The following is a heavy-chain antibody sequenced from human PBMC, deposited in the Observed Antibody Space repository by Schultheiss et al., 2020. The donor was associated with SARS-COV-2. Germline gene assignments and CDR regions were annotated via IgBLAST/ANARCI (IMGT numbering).Heavy chain of an antibody. V-gene: IGHV1-8*01. CDR3: ARDGIGNRAFDP. CDR1: GYTFTSYD. D-gene: IGHD1-14*01. Sequence: ASVKVSCKASGYTFTSYDINWVRQATGQGLEWMGWMNPNSGNTGYAQKFQGRVTMTRNTSISTAYMELSSLRIEDTAVYYCARDGIGNRAFDPWGQGTLVTVSS. J-gene: IGHJ5*02. CDR2: MNPNSGNT.